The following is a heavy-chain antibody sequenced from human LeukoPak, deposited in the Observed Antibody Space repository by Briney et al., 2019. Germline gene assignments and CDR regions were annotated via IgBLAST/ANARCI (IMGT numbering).Heavy chain of an antibody. CDR1: GGSISNYY. D-gene: IGHD3-16*02. Sequence: KSSETLSLTCSFSGGSISNYYWSWVRQPPGKGLEWIGSIYYSGSTYYNPSLKSRVTISVDTSKNQFSLKLSSVTAADTAVYYCARRVWGSYRPTFDYWGQGTLVTVSS. CDR3: ARRVWGSYRPTFDY. J-gene: IGHJ4*02. CDR2: IYYSGST. V-gene: IGHV4-59*05.